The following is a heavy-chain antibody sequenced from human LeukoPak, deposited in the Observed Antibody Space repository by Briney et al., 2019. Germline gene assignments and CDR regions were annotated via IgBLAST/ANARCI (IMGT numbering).Heavy chain of an antibody. CDR3: ARGGLVMITFGGVIDSDY. D-gene: IGHD3-16*01. V-gene: IGHV1-2*02. Sequence: ASVKVSCKASGYTFTGYYTHWVRQAPGQGLEWMGWINPNSGGTNYAQKFQGRVTMTRDTSISTAYMELSRLRSDDTAVYYCARGGLVMITFGGVIDSDYWGQGTLVTVSS. CDR2: INPNSGGT. J-gene: IGHJ4*02. CDR1: GYTFTGYY.